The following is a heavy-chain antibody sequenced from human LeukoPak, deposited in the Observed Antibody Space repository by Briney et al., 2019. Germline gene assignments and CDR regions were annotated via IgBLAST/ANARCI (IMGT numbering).Heavy chain of an antibody. D-gene: IGHD1-26*01. J-gene: IGHJ2*01. CDR2: IYYSGST. CDR3: ARKSGSHKAYWYFDL. V-gene: IGHV4-39*07. Sequence: SETLSLTCTVSGGSISSSSYYWGWIRQPPGKGLEWIGSIYYSGSTNYNPSLKSRVTISVDTSKNQFSLKLSSVTAADTAVYYCARKSGSHKAYWYFDLWGRGTLVTVSS. CDR1: GGSISSSSYY.